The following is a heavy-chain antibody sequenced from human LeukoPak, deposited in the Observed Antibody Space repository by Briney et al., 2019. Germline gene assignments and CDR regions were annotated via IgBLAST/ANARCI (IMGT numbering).Heavy chain of an antibody. V-gene: IGHV3-23*01. CDR3: AKDGQWLVWGNNWFDP. CDR2: ISGSGGST. J-gene: IGHJ5*02. CDR1: GFIFSNYA. D-gene: IGHD6-19*01. Sequence: GGSLRLSCAASGFIFSNYAMSWVRQAPGKGLEWVSAISGSGGSTYYADSVKGRFTISRDNSKNTLYLQMNSLRAEDTAVYYCAKDGQWLVWGNNWFDPWSQGTRVTVSP.